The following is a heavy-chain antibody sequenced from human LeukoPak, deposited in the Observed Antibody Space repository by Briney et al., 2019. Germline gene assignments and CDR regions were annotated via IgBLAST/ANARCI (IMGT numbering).Heavy chain of an antibody. V-gene: IGHV4-61*02. CDR2: IYTSGSA. Sequence: SETLSLTCTVSGGSISSGSYYWSWIRQPAGKGLEWIGRIYTSGSANYNPSLKSRVTISVDTSKNQFSLKLSSVTAADTAVYYCARGYYYYMDVWGKGTTVTVSS. CDR3: ARGYYYYMDV. J-gene: IGHJ6*03. CDR1: GGSISSGSYY.